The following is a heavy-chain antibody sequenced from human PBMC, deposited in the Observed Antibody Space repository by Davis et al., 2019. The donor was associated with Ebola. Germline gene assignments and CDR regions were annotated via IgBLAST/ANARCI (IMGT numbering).Heavy chain of an antibody. V-gene: IGHV1-18*01. CDR1: GYTFTSYG. CDR2: ISAYNGNT. D-gene: IGHD3-22*01. J-gene: IGHJ4*02. CDR3: ARRLTYYYDSSGYYAFDY. Sequence: ASVKVSCKASGYTFTSYGISWVRQAPGQGLEWMGWISAYNGNTNYAQKFQGRVTITRDTSASTAYMELSSLRSEDTAVYYCARRLTYYYDSSGYYAFDYWGQGTLVTVSS.